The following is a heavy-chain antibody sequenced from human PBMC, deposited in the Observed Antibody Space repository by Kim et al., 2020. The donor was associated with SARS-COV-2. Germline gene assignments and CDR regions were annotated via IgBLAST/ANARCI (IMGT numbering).Heavy chain of an antibody. J-gene: IGHJ4*02. CDR1: GFSFSSYA. D-gene: IGHD6-6*01. CDR3: GGVQRYSSSVDY. Sequence: GGSLRLSCAASGFSFSSYAMSWVRQAPGKGLEWVSAISGSGGSTYYADSVKGRFTISRDNSKNTLYLQMNSLRAEDTAVYYCGGVQRYSSSVDYWGQGTLVTVSS. V-gene: IGHV3-23*01. CDR2: ISGSGGST.